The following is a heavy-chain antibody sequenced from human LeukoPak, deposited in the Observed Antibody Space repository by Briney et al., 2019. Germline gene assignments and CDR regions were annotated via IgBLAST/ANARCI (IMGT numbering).Heavy chain of an antibody. CDR3: AREVTTPYYGMDV. J-gene: IGHJ6*02. D-gene: IGHD4-17*01. CDR2: ISSSSSYI. Sequence: KSGGSLRLSCAASGFTFSEYYINWVRQAPGKGLEWVSSISSSSSYIYYADSVKGRFTISRDNAKNSLYLQMNSLRAEDTAVYYCAREVTTPYYGMDVWGQGTTVTVSS. V-gene: IGHV3-21*01. CDR1: GFTFSEYY.